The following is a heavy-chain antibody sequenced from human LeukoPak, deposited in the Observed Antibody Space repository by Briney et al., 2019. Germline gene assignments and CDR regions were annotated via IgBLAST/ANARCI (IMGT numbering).Heavy chain of an antibody. D-gene: IGHD6-13*01. CDR2: ISNSGRST. CDR3: ARDSSPTLFSSSWYYFEY. Sequence: GGSLRLSCAASGFTFSTYDMSWVRQAPGKGLEWVSTISNSGRSTYYADSVKGRFTVSRDNAKNSLYLQMSSLRAGDTAVYYCARDSSPTLFSSSWYYFEYWGQGTQVTVSS. J-gene: IGHJ4*02. V-gene: IGHV3-21*04. CDR1: GFTFSTYD.